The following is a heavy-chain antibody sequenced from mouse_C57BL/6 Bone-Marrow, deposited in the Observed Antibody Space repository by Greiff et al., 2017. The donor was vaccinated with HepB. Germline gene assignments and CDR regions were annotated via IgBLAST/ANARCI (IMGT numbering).Heavy chain of an antibody. J-gene: IGHJ1*03. Sequence: LVKPGASVKMSCKASGYTFTDYNMHWVKQSHGKSLEWIGYINPNNGGTSYNQKFKGKATLTVNKSSSTAYMELRSLTSEDSAVYYCAREEESYYGSSYWYFDVWGTGTTVTVSS. CDR3: AREEESYYGSSYWYFDV. V-gene: IGHV1-22*01. D-gene: IGHD1-1*01. CDR2: INPNNGGT. CDR1: GYTFTDYN.